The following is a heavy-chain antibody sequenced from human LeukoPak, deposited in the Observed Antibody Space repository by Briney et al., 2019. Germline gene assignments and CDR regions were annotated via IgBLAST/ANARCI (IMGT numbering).Heavy chain of an antibody. CDR3: ARGWSRYCRSTSCYGNYYYYGMDV. Sequence: SETLSLTCTVSGGSISSSSYYWGWIRQPPGKGLEWIGSIYYSGSTYYNPSLKSRVTISVDTSKNQFSLKLSSVTAADTAVYYCARGWSRYCRSTSCYGNYYYYGMDVWGQGTTVTVSS. D-gene: IGHD2-2*01. J-gene: IGHJ6*02. V-gene: IGHV4-39*07. CDR1: GGSISSSSYY. CDR2: IYYSGST.